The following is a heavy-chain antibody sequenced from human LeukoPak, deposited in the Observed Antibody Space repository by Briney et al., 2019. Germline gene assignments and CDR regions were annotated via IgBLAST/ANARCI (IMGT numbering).Heavy chain of an antibody. J-gene: IGHJ4*02. CDR1: GGSISNYY. V-gene: IGHV4-59*05. Sequence: SETLSLTCNVSGGSISNYYWSWIRQPAGKGLEWIGSIYYSGSTYYNPSLKSRVTISVDTSKNQFSLKLSSVTAADTAVYYCARKLLYCSSTSCYGFFDYWGQGTLVTVSS. D-gene: IGHD2-2*01. CDR3: ARKLLYCSSTSCYGFFDY. CDR2: IYYSGST.